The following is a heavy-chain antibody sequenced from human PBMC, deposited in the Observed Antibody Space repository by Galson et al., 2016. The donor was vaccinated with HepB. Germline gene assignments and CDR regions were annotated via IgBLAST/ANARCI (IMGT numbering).Heavy chain of an antibody. CDR3: TRTAGGYYYGLDV. D-gene: IGHD1-1*01. CDR2: ISWNSGTI. CDR1: GFPFDEYA. J-gene: IGHJ6*02. Sequence: SLRLSCAASGFPFDEYALHWVRQAPGKGLEWVSGISWNSGTIVYADSVKGRFTISRDNAKSSLYLQMSSLTSEDTALYFCTRTAGGYYYGLDVWGQGTTVFVSS. V-gene: IGHV3-9*01.